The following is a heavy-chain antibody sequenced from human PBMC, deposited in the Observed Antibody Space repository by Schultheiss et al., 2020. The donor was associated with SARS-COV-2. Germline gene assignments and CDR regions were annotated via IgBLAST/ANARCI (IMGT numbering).Heavy chain of an antibody. CDR2: IYYSGST. CDR1: GGSISSYY. CDR3: ARGTEADFDY. J-gene: IGHJ4*02. V-gene: IGHV4-59*12. Sequence: SETLSLTCTVSGGSISSYYWSWIRQHPGKGLEWIGYIYYSGSTYYNPSLKSRVTISVDTSKNQFSLQLNSVTPEDTAVYYCARGTEADFDYWGQGILVTVSS.